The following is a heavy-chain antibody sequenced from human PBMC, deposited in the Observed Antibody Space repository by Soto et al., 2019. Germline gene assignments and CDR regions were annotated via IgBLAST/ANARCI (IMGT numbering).Heavy chain of an antibody. CDR3: AKDPPWTVGPLAMDV. Sequence: EVQLLESGGGLVQPGGSLRLSCLASGFTFSTHAMSWVRQAPGKGLEGVSTFSGIGGNIYYAESVKGRLTISRDDSKNTLYLQMNSLRVEDTAVYYCAKDPPWTVGPLAMDVWGQGTTVTVSS. D-gene: IGHD2-2*01. J-gene: IGHJ6*02. CDR1: GFTFSTHA. V-gene: IGHV3-23*01. CDR2: FSGIGGNI.